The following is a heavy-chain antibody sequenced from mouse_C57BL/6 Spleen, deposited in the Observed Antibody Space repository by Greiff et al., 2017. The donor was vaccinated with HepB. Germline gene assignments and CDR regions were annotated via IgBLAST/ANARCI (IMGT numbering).Heavy chain of an antibody. CDR3: ASVDGSSRFAY. D-gene: IGHD1-1*01. Sequence: VQGVESGPGLVAPSQSLSITCTVSGFSLTSYGVDWVRQSPGKGLEWLGVIWGVGSTNYNSALKSRLSISQDNSKSQVFLKMNSLQTDDTAMYYCASVDGSSRFAYWGQGTLVTVSA. V-gene: IGHV2-6*01. CDR2: IWGVGST. J-gene: IGHJ3*01. CDR1: GFSLTSYG.